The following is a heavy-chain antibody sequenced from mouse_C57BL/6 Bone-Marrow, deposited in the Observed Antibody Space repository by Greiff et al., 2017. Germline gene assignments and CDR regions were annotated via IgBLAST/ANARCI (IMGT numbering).Heavy chain of an antibody. J-gene: IGHJ4*01. CDR1: GFNIKDDY. Sequence: EVQLQQSGAELVRPGASVKLSCTASGFNIKDDYMHWVKQRPEQGLEWIGWIDPENGDTEYASKFQGKATIPADTSSNTAYLQLSSLTSEDTAVYYCTNYYAMDYWGQGTSVTVSS. V-gene: IGHV14-4*01. CDR2: IDPENGDT. CDR3: TNYYAMDY.